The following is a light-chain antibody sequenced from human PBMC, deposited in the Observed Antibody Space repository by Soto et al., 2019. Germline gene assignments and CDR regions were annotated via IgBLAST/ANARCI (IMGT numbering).Light chain of an antibody. CDR3: AAWDDTLRGEVM. Sequence: QSVLTQPPSASATPGQRVIISCSGSRSNIGTNSVYWYQQFPGTAPRLLIYKNNQRPSGVPDRFSGSKSGTSASLAISGLRPEDEADYFCAAWDDTLRGEVMFGGRTKLTVL. CDR2: KNN. V-gene: IGLV1-47*01. J-gene: IGLJ3*02. CDR1: RSNIGTNS.